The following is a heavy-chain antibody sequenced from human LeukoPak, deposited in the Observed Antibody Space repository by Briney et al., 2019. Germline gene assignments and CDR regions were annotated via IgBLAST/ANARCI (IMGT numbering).Heavy chain of an antibody. CDR1: GYTFTGYY. J-gene: IGHJ4*02. CDR2: INPNSGGT. V-gene: IGHV1-2*02. D-gene: IGHD3-10*01. CDR3: ARDLNPVLLWFGEADY. Sequence: ASVKVSCKASGYTFTGYYMHWVRQAPGQGLEWMGWINPNSGGTNYAQKFQGRVTMTRDTSISTAYMELSRLRSDDTAVYYCARDLNPVLLWFGEADYWGQETLVTVSS.